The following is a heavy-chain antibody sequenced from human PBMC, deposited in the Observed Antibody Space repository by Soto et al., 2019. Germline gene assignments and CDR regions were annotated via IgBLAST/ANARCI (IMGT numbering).Heavy chain of an antibody. CDR3: AKSGYDFPLYYYYGMDV. CDR1: GFTFSSYA. Sequence: GGSLRLSCAASGFTFSSYAMSWVRQAPGKGLEWVSAISGSGGSTYYADSVKGRFTISRDNSKNTLYLQMNSLRAEDTAVYYCAKSGYDFPLYYYYGMDVWGQGTTVTVSS. J-gene: IGHJ6*02. D-gene: IGHD3-3*01. V-gene: IGHV3-23*01. CDR2: ISGSGGST.